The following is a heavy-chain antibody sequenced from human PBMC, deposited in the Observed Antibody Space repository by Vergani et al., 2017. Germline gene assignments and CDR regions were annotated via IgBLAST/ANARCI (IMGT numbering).Heavy chain of an antibody. D-gene: IGHD3-3*01. CDR2: ISGSGSST. CDR1: GFTFSSYA. J-gene: IGHJ6*04. V-gene: IGHV3-23*01. CDR3: AKCLRITIFGDVTLEPWDV. Sequence: EVQLLESGGGLVQPGGSLRLSCAASGFTFSSYAMSWVRQAPGKGLEWVSAISGSGSSTYYADSVKGRFTISRDNTKNTLYLQMNSLRAEGTAVYYCAKCLRITIFGDVTLEPWDVWGKGTTVTVSS.